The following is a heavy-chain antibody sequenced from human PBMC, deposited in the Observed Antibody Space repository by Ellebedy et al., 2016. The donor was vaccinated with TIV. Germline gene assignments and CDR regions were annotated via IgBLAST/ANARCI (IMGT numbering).Heavy chain of an antibody. V-gene: IGHV3-30*03. CDR1: GFSFNTYA. Sequence: GESLKISCAASGFSFNTYAMHWVRQAPGKGLGWVAVISKDGSKKYYADSVKGRFSMSRDNSKNALFLQMSSLRPEDTAVYYCARHGRGLDSWGQGTLVTVSS. CDR3: ARHGRGLDS. D-gene: IGHD1-26*01. J-gene: IGHJ4*02. CDR2: ISKDGSKK.